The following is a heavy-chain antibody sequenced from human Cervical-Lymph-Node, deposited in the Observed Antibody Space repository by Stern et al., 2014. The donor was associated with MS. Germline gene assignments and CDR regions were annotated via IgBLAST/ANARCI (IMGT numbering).Heavy chain of an antibody. CDR2: ISPVDSET. Sequence: EVHLVESGAEVKKPGQSLKISCKGSGYSFTNSWIGWVRQMPGKGLELMGIISPVDSETRYSPSFPGQVTISVDKSINTAYVQWTSLEASDTAMYYCARQGCATTSCHTIDSWGQGTLITVSS. CDR1: GYSFTNSW. CDR3: ARQGCATTSCHTIDS. D-gene: IGHD2-2*02. J-gene: IGHJ4*02. V-gene: IGHV5-51*01.